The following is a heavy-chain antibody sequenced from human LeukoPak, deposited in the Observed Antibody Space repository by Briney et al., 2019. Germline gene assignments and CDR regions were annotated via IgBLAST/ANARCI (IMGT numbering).Heavy chain of an antibody. V-gene: IGHV1-46*01. CDR3: ATDYGGPSLAFDY. D-gene: IGHD4-23*01. CDR2: INPSGTDS. J-gene: IGHJ4*02. Sequence: ASVKVSCKASGYTFSTYYMHWVRQAPGQGLEWMGIINPSGTDSNYAQKFQGRVTMTRDMSTSTVNMELSILRSEDTAVYYCATDYGGPSLAFDYWGQGTLVTVSS. CDR1: GYTFSTYY.